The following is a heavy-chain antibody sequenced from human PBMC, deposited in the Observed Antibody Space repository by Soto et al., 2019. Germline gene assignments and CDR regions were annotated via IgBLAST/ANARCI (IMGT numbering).Heavy chain of an antibody. Sequence: EVQLLESGGGLVQPGGSLRLSCAASGFTFSSYAMSWVRQAPGKGLEWVSAISGSGGSTYYADSVKGRFTISRDNSKNTLYLQMNSLRAEDTAVYYCAKDPWWFGEYNWFDPWYQGTLVTVSS. V-gene: IGHV3-23*01. J-gene: IGHJ5*02. D-gene: IGHD3-10*01. CDR1: GFTFSSYA. CDR3: AKDPWWFGEYNWFDP. CDR2: ISGSGGST.